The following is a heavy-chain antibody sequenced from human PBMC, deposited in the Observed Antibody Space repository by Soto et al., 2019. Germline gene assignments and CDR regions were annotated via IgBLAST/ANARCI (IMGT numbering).Heavy chain of an antibody. CDR2: IYWNDDK. CDR3: AHSKELTLHWYFDL. CDR1: GFSLSTSGVG. D-gene: IGHD3-10*01. Sequence: QITLKESGPTLVKPTQTLTPTCTFSGFSLSTSGVGVGWIRQPPGKALEWLALIYWNDDKRYSPSLKSRLTITKDTSKNQVVLTMTNMDPVDTATYYCAHSKELTLHWYFDLWGRGTLVTVSS. V-gene: IGHV2-5*01. J-gene: IGHJ2*01.